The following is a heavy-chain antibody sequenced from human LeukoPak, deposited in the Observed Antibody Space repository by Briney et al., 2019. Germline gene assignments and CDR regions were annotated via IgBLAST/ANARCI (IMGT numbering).Heavy chain of an antibody. CDR1: GYTFTYRY. CDR2: ITPFNGNT. Sequence: ASVKVSCKASGYTFTYRYLHWVRQAPGQALEWMGWITPFNGNTNYAQKFQGRVTMTRDTSTSTVYMELSSLRSEDTAVYYCARATWELPYDYWGQGTLVTVSS. V-gene: IGHV1-45*02. D-gene: IGHD1-26*01. J-gene: IGHJ4*02. CDR3: ARATWELPYDY.